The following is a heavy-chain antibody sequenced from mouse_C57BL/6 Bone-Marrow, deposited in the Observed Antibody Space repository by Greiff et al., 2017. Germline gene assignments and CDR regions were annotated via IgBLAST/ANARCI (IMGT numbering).Heavy chain of an antibody. CDR1: GYTFTDYN. Sequence: VQLQQSGPELVKPGASVKIPCKASGYTFTDYNMDWVKQSHGKSLEWIGDINPNNGGTIYNQKFKGKATLTVDKSSRTAYMELRSLTSEDTAVYYCARGYYGSSYGYYAMDYWGQGTSVTVSS. D-gene: IGHD1-1*01. CDR2: INPNNGGT. CDR3: ARGYYGSSYGYYAMDY. J-gene: IGHJ4*01. V-gene: IGHV1-18*01.